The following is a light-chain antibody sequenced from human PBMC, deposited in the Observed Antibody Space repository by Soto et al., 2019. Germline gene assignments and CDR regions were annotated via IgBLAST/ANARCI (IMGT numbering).Light chain of an antibody. CDR1: SSNIGNNY. CDR3: GTWDSNLSAGV. J-gene: IGLJ2*01. V-gene: IGLV1-51*02. Sequence: QSVLTQPPSVSAAPGQTVTISCSGSSSNIGNNYVSWYQQLPGTAPKLLIYENNKRPSGIPDRFSGSKSGTSATLGITGLQTGDEADYYCGTWDSNLSAGVFGGGTQLTVL. CDR2: ENN.